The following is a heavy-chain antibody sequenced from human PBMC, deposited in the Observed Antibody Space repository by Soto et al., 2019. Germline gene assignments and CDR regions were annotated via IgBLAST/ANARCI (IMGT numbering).Heavy chain of an antibody. Sequence: QVQLQESGPGLVKPSQTLSLTCTVSGGSITSGGYCWTWIRQHPVKGLEWMGHIYYSGSTSYNPSLKTRVTISIDTSKNQFSLKLTSVTAADTAVYYCARDGDYYGSGSPPLLSRWGPGTLVTVSS. J-gene: IGHJ4*02. CDR3: ARDGDYYGSGSPPLLSR. V-gene: IGHV4-31*03. CDR2: IYYSGST. D-gene: IGHD3-10*01. CDR1: GGSITSGGYC.